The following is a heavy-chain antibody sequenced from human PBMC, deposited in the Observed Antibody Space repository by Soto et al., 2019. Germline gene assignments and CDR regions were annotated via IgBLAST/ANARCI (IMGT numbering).Heavy chain of an antibody. D-gene: IGHD2-2*01. CDR3: ARPTTYWRSTSCYTYDAFES. CDR1: GYSFTSYW. Sequence: PGESLKISCKGSGYSFTSYWIGWVRQMPGKGLEWMGIIYPGDSDTRYSPSFQGQVTISADKSISTAYLQWSSLKASDTAMYYCARPTTYWRSTSCYTYDAFESWGQGTMVTVSS. CDR2: IYPGDSDT. J-gene: IGHJ3*02. V-gene: IGHV5-51*01.